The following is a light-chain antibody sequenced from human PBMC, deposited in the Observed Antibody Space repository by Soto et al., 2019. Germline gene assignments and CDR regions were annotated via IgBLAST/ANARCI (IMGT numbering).Light chain of an antibody. CDR2: GAS. CDR1: QSLSTSY. Sequence: EKVMTQSPATLSVSPGERATLPCRASQSLSTSYLAWSQHKPGQAPRLLIYGASSRATGIPDRFSGSGSGTDCTLTISRLEPEDFAVYYCQQHGSSPPGTFGQGTKVDIK. J-gene: IGKJ1*01. CDR3: QQHGSSPPGT. V-gene: IGKV3-20*01.